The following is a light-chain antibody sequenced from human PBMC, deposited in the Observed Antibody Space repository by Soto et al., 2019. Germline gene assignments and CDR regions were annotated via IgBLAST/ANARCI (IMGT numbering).Light chain of an antibody. V-gene: IGKV3-15*01. CDR2: GAS. CDR1: QSVRSD. J-gene: IGKJ1*01. CDR3: QQYDNWPWT. Sequence: EIVMTQSPAILSVSPGERATLSCRASQSVRSDLAWYQQKPGQAPRLLIYGASTRATGIPARFSGSGSGTEFPLTISGPQSEDFAIYYCQQYDNWPWTFGQGTKVEIK.